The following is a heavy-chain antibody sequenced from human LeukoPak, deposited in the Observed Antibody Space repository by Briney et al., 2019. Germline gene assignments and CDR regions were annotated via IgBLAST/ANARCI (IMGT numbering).Heavy chain of an antibody. CDR3: ARSFGVGTERL. D-gene: IGHD3-16*01. Sequence: SETLSLTCTVSGGSISSYYWNWVRQPPGKGLEWIGYIYYSGSTNYNPSLKSRVTISVDTSKNQFSLKLSSVTAADTAVYYCARSFGVGTERLWGQGTLVTVSS. CDR2: IYYSGST. J-gene: IGHJ4*02. CDR1: GGSISSYY. V-gene: IGHV4-59*01.